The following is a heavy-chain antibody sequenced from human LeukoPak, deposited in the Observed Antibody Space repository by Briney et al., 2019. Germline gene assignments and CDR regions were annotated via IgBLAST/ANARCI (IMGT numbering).Heavy chain of an antibody. D-gene: IGHD5-24*01. CDR1: GFTFSNYW. J-gene: IGHJ4*02. CDR2: IKQDGSEK. CDR3: ARSPDGFDY. Sequence: PGGSLRLSCVVSGFTFSNYWMSWVLQAPGKGLEWVANIKQDGSEKFYVDSVKGRFTISRDNAKNSLYLQMNSLRVEDTAVYYCARSPDGFDYWGQGTLVTVSS. V-gene: IGHV3-7*03.